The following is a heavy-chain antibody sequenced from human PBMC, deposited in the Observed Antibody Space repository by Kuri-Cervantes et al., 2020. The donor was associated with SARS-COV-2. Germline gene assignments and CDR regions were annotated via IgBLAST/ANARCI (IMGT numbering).Heavy chain of an antibody. D-gene: IGHD2/OR15-2a*01. Sequence: GESLKISCAASGFIFSNYGMHWVRQSPGKGLEWVALTSYDGSNAYYADSVRGRFTVSRDNSKNTLSLQMNGLRAEDTAVYYCAKDIGTRSTNFVTYDYWGQGDLVTVSS. V-gene: IGHV3-30*18. CDR2: TSYDGSNA. J-gene: IGHJ4*02. CDR1: GFIFSNYG. CDR3: AKDIGTRSTNFVTYDY.